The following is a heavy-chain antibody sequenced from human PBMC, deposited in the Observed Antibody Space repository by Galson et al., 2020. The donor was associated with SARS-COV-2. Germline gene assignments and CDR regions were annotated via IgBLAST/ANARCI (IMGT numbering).Heavy chain of an antibody. J-gene: IGHJ5*01. Sequence: GGSLRLSCAASGFTFGSSAMHWVRQAPGKGLEWLAIISYDGTTKYNSESVKGRFTISRDISKNTLYLQMNSLRPEDTAVYYCARETDDYTSSWFDSWCQGTLFTVSS. CDR1: GFTFGSSA. CDR3: ARETDDYTSSWFDS. V-gene: IGHV3-30*04. D-gene: IGHD6-13*01. CDR2: ISYDGTTK.